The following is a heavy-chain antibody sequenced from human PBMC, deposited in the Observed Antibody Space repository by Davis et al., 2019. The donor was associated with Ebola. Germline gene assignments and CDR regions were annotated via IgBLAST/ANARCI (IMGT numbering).Heavy chain of an antibody. V-gene: IGHV1-18*01. D-gene: IGHD6-13*01. Sequence: ASVKVSCKASGYTFTSYGISWVRQAPGQGLEWMGWISAYNGNTNYAQKFQGRVTMTRNTSISTAYMELSSLRSEDTAVYYCARGGGSRSWYALEWYFDLWGRGTLVTVSS. CDR3: ARGGGSRSWYALEWYFDL. J-gene: IGHJ2*01. CDR2: ISAYNGNT. CDR1: GYTFTSYG.